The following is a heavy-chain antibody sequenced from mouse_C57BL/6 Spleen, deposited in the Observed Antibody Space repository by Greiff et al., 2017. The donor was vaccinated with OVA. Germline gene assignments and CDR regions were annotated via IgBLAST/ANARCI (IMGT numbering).Heavy chain of an antibody. CDR3: ARSRDLYFGV. CDR1: GYTFTSSG. J-gene: IGHJ1*03. Sequence: QVQLQQSGAELARPGASVKLSCKASGYTFTSSGISWVKQRTGQGLEWIGEIYPRSGNTYYNEKFKGKATLTADKSSSTAYMELRSLTSVDSAVYFCARSRDLYFGVWGTATTVTVS. CDR2: IYPRSGNT. V-gene: IGHV1-81*01.